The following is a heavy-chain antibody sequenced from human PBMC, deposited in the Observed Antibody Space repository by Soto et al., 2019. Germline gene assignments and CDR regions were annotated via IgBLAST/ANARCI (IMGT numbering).Heavy chain of an antibody. CDR2: IKPDGSEK. V-gene: IGHV3-7*01. Sequence: GGSLRLSCAASGFSLRKYWMTWVRQAPGKGLEWVANIKPDGSEKYYVDSVKGRFTISRDNAKNSLDLQMNSLRVEDTAVYYCVRYYDGSGSNDGFQIWGQGTMVTVSS. D-gene: IGHD3-22*01. CDR1: GFSLRKYW. J-gene: IGHJ3*02. CDR3: VRYYDGSGSNDGFQI.